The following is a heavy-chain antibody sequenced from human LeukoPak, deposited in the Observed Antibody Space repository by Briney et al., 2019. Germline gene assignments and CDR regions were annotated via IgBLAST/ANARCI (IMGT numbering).Heavy chain of an antibody. V-gene: IGHV1-18*01. J-gene: IGHJ4*02. Sequence: ASVKVSCKASGYTFTSYGISWVRQAPGQGLEWMGWISAYNGNTNYAQKLQGRVTMTTDTSTSTAYMELSSLRSEDTAVYYCARDTDTAMVEDYWGQGTLVTVSS. CDR3: ARDTDTAMVEDY. D-gene: IGHD5-18*01. CDR1: GYTFTSYG. CDR2: ISAYNGNT.